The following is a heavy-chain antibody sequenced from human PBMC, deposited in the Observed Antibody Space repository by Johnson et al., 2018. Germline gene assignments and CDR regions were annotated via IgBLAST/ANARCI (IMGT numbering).Heavy chain of an antibody. CDR1: GFTFSSYG. J-gene: IGHJ6*04. V-gene: IGHV3-21*01. D-gene: IGHD3/OR15-3a*01. CDR3: AGAGWTGDLDV. CDR2: ISSSSSYI. Sequence: VQLVQSGGGVVQPGRSLRLSCAASGFTFSSYGMHWVRQAPGKGLEWVSSISSSSSYIYYADSVKGRFTISRDNAKNSLYLQMNSLRAEDTAVYYCAGAGWTGDLDVWGKGTTVTVSS.